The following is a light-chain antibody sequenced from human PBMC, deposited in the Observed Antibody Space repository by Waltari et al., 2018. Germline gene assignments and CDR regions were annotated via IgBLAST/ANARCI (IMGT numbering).Light chain of an antibody. CDR2: KEN. V-gene: IGLV3-25*03. Sequence: SYELTQPPSVSVSPGQTATITCSGDALPKQYTYWYHQKPGQAPVLVIYKENERPSGSPERFAASKSGTTATLTISGVQAEDEADYYCQSADSSGNFLVFGGGTKLTVL. CDR1: ALPKQY. CDR3: QSADSSGNFLV. J-gene: IGLJ2*01.